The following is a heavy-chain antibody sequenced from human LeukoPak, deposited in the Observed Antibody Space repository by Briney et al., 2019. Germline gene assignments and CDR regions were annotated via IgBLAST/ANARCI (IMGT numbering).Heavy chain of an antibody. CDR2: TYYSGST. D-gene: IGHD3-22*01. CDR1: GGSISSGDYY. J-gene: IGHJ5*02. CDR3: ARPYYYDSRIDP. Sequence: SETLSLTCTVSGGSISSGDYYWSWIRQPPGKGLKWIGYTYYSGSTYYNPSLKNRVSISVDTSKNQFSLNLSSVTAADTAVYYRARPYYYDSRIDPWGQGTLVTVSS. V-gene: IGHV4-30-4*01.